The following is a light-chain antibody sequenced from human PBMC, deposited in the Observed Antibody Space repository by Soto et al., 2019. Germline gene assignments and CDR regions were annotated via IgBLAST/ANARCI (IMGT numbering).Light chain of an antibody. Sequence: DIQMTQSPSSVSASVGDRVTITCRASQYIRNWLAWYQQKAGKAPKLLISAASTLQSGVPSRFSGSGSGTDFTLTISSLQPEDVASYYCQQTYSFPLTFGGGSKVEIK. J-gene: IGKJ4*01. CDR3: QQTYSFPLT. CDR2: AAS. CDR1: QYIRNW. V-gene: IGKV1-12*01.